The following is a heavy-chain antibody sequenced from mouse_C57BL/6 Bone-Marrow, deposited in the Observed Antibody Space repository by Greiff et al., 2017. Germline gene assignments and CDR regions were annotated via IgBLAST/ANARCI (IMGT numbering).Heavy chain of an antibody. CDR1: GYTFTDYN. CDR2: INPNYGTT. J-gene: IGHJ3*01. D-gene: IGHD2-1*01. CDR3: AREGSRGGNYEDY. V-gene: IGHV1-39*01. Sequence: EVQLMESGPELVKPGASVKISCKASGYTFTDYNMNWVKQSHGKSLEWIGVINPNYGTTSYNQKFKGKATLTVDQSSSTAYMQLNSLTSEDSADYYGAREGSRGGNYEDYWGKGTLVTVSA.